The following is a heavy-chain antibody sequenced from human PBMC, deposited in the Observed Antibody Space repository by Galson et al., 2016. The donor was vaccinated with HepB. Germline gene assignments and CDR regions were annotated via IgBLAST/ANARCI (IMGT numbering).Heavy chain of an antibody. CDR3: ESYSWDIVVVSPAMFTFDL. CDR2: IKQDGSEK. V-gene: IGHV3-7*01. Sequence: SLRLSCAVSGFTFRSYWMSWVRQAPGRGLEWVANIKQDGSEKYYLDSVKGRFTISSDNAKNSMSLQMNSLSVEDTAVYYCESYSWDIVVVSPAMFTFDLWGQGTIVTVSS. D-gene: IGHD2-2*01. J-gene: IGHJ3*01. CDR1: GFTFRSYW.